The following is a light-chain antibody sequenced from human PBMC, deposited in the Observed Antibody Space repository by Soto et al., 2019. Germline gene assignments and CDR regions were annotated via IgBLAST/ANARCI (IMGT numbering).Light chain of an antibody. J-gene: IGKJ4*01. CDR1: QSVSSY. CDR3: QKRSIWPSALT. CDR2: DAS. Sequence: EIVLTQSPATLSLSPGERATLSCRPSQSVSSYLAWYQQKPGQAPRLLIYDASNRATGFPARFSGSGSGTDFTLTISSLELEDFAVYLCQKRSIWPSALTFGGGTKVEIK. V-gene: IGKV3-11*01.